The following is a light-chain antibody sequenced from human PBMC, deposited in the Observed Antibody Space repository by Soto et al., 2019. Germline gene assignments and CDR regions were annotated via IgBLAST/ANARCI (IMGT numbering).Light chain of an antibody. Sequence: QSVLTQPASVSGSLGQSITISCTGTSSDVGAYKYVSWYQHYPGKVPKLMIYEVNRRPSGVSNRFSGSKSGNTASLTISGLQAEDEADYYCSSYTSSTTLFGGGTKLTVL. CDR3: SSYTSSTTL. CDR2: EVN. V-gene: IGLV2-14*01. CDR1: SSDVGAYKY. J-gene: IGLJ2*01.